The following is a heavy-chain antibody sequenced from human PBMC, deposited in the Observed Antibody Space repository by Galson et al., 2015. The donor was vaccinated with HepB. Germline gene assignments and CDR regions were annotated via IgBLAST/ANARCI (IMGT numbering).Heavy chain of an antibody. V-gene: IGHV3-15*01. D-gene: IGHD3-3*01. CDR3: TTEGFTIFGVAKPVDW. CDR1: GFTFSNAW. Sequence: SLRLSCAASGFTFSNAWMSWVRQAPGKGLEWVGRIKSKTDGGTTDYAAPVKGRFTISRDDSKNTLYLQMNSLKTEDTAVYYCTTEGFTIFGVAKPVDWWGQGTLVTVSS. J-gene: IGHJ4*02. CDR2: IKSKTDGGTT.